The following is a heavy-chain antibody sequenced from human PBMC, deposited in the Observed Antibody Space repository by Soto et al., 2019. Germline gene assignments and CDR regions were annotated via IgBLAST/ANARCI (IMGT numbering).Heavy chain of an antibody. CDR1: GGTFSSYA. Sequence: ASVKVSCKASGGTFSSYAISWVRQAPGQGLEWMGGIIPIFGTANYAQKFQGRVTITADESTSTAYMELSSLRSEDTAVYYCATSGAHIVVVTGVRGWFDPWGQGTLVTVSS. CDR3: ATSGAHIVVVTGVRGWFDP. J-gene: IGHJ5*02. CDR2: IIPIFGTA. V-gene: IGHV1-69*13. D-gene: IGHD2-21*02.